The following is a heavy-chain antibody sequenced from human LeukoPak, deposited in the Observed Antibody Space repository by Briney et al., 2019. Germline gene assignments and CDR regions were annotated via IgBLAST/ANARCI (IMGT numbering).Heavy chain of an antibody. D-gene: IGHD3-22*01. CDR2: ISGSGGST. Sequence: GGSLRLSCAASGFTFSSYAMSWVRQAPGKGLEWVSAISGSGGSTYYADSVKGRFTISRDNSKNTLYLQMNSLRAEDTAVYYCAKTPYYYDSSGQTNGFDPWGQGTLVTVSS. J-gene: IGHJ5*02. CDR1: GFTFSSYA. CDR3: AKTPYYYDSSGQTNGFDP. V-gene: IGHV3-23*01.